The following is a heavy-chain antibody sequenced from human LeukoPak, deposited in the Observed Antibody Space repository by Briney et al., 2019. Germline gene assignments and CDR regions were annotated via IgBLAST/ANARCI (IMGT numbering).Heavy chain of an antibody. CDR2: ISGSGGST. Sequence: GGSLGLSCAASGFTFSSYAMSWVRQAPGKGLEWVSAISGSGGSTYYADSVKGRFTISRDNSNNTLYLQMNSLRAEDTAVYYCARSYSSGWKDYWGQGTLVTVSS. V-gene: IGHV3-23*01. J-gene: IGHJ4*02. CDR1: GFTFSSYA. CDR3: ARSYSSGWKDY. D-gene: IGHD6-19*01.